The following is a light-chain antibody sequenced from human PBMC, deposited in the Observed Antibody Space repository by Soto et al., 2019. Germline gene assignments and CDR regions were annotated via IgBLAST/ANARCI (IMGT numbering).Light chain of an antibody. CDR1: SSDVGGYNY. CDR3: SSYAGSSNV. J-gene: IGLJ1*01. V-gene: IGLV2-8*01. Sequence: QSVLTQPPPASGSRGQSVAISCTGTSSDVGGYNYVSWYQQHPGKAPKLMIYEVNKRPSGVPDRFSGSKSGNTASLTVSGLQAEDEADYYCSSYAGSSNVFGTGTKVTVL. CDR2: EVN.